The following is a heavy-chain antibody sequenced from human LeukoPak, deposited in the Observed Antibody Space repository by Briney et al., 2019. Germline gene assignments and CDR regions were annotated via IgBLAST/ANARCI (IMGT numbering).Heavy chain of an antibody. CDR2: TYYRSQWYS. J-gene: IGHJ5*02. CDR1: GESFSRNDAA. Sequence: SQTLSLTCAISGESFSRNDAAWSWIRQSPSRGLEWMGRTYYRSQWYSEYAVSVESRISINADTSKNQISLQLNSVTPEDTAVYYCGRDLRPVAPHWFDPWGQGSLVTVSS. CDR3: GRDLRPVAPHWFDP. V-gene: IGHV6-1*01. D-gene: IGHD2-15*01.